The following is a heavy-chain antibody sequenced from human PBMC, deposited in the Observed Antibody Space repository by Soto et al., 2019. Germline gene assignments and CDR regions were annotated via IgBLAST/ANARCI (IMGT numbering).Heavy chain of an antibody. CDR3: ARENYGDYYFDY. V-gene: IGHV3-33*01. Sequence: GGSLRLSCAASGFTFSSYGMRWVRQAPGKGLEWVAVIWYDGSNKYYADSVKGRFTISRDNSKNTLYLQMNSLRAEDTAVYYCARENYGDYYFDYWGQGTLVTVPS. J-gene: IGHJ4*02. CDR2: IWYDGSNK. CDR1: GFTFSSYG. D-gene: IGHD4-17*01.